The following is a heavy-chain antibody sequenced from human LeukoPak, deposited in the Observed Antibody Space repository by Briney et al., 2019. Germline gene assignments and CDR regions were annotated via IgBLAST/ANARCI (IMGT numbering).Heavy chain of an antibody. J-gene: IGHJ4*02. V-gene: IGHV1-69*13. Sequence: ASVEVSCKASGGTFSSYAISWVRQAPGQGLEWMGGIIPIFGTANYAQKFQGRVTITADESTSTAYMELSSLRSEDTAVYYCASSGSYYYGSGSYYKDWGQGTLVTVSS. CDR1: GGTFSSYA. CDR3: ASSGSYYYGSGSYYKD. CDR2: IIPIFGTA. D-gene: IGHD3-10*01.